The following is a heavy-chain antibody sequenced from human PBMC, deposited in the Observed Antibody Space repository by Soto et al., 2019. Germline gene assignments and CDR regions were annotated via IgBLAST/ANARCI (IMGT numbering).Heavy chain of an antibody. D-gene: IGHD2-15*01. CDR3: ARWNYLDY. J-gene: IGHJ4*02. CDR1: GFSFSSYA. V-gene: IGHV3-23*01. CDR2: ISGSDGKT. Sequence: EVQLLESGGGLVQPGGSLRLSCAASGFSFSSYAMSWVRQAPGKGLEWVSTISGSDGKTFYADSVKGRFSISRDTSDNTSYLQMNSLRADDTAIYYCARWNYLDYWGQGARVTVSS.